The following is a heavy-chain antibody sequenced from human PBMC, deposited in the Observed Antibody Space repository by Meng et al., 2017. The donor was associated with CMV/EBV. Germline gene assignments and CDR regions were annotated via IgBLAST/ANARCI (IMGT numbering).Heavy chain of an antibody. CDR2: IIPIFGTA. CDR1: GGTFSSYA. Sequence: SVKVSCKASGGTFSSYAISWVRQAPGQGLEWMGGIIPIFGTANYAQKFQGRVTITTDESTSTAYMELSSLGSEDTAVYYCARGRGITIFGVVIPADMDVWGQGTTVTVSS. D-gene: IGHD3-3*01. CDR3: ARGRGITIFGVVIPADMDV. J-gene: IGHJ6*02. V-gene: IGHV1-69*05.